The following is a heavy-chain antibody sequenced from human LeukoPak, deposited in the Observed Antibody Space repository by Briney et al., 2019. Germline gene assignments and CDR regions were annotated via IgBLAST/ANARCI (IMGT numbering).Heavy chain of an antibody. D-gene: IGHD3-16*02. V-gene: IGHV3-21*01. CDR2: ISSSSSYI. CDR3: ARDLRNYDYVWGSYRYSVVFDY. CDR1: GFTFSSYS. Sequence: KPGGSLRLSCAASGFTFSSYSMNWVRQAPGKGLEWVSIISSSSSYIYYADSVKGRFTISRDNAKNSLYLQMNSLRAEDTAVYYCARDLRNYDYVWGSYRYSVVFDYWGQGTLVTVSS. J-gene: IGHJ4*02.